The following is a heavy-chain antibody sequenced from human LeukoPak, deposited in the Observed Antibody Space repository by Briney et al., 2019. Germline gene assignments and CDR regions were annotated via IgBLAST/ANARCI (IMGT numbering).Heavy chain of an antibody. J-gene: IGHJ4*02. CDR2: INPSGGST. Sequence: ASVKVSCKASGYTFTSYYKHWVRQAPGQGLEWMGIINPSGGSTSYAQKFEDRVTMTRDTSTSTVYMELSSLRSEDTAVYYCAREFGSGDYWGQGTLVTVSS. V-gene: IGHV1-46*01. CDR1: GYTFTSYY. D-gene: IGHD3-16*01. CDR3: AREFGSGDY.